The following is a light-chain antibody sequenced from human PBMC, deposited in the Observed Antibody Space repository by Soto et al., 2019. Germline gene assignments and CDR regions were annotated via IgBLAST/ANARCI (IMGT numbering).Light chain of an antibody. J-gene: IGLJ2*01. Sequence: QSALTQPASVSGSPGQSITISCTVTSSDIGGYNFVSWYQQHPGKAPKLMFYDVTNRPSGVSNRFSGSKSGNTASLTISGLQAEDEAVYYCSSYTSTNTVVFGGGTKLTVL. CDR3: SSYTSTNTVV. V-gene: IGLV2-14*03. CDR2: DVT. CDR1: SSDIGGYNF.